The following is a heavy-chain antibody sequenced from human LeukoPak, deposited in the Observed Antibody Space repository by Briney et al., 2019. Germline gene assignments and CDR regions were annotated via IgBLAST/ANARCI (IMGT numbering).Heavy chain of an antibody. CDR3: AREGIFLRGYSYGYFDY. V-gene: IGHV3-48*03. CDR2: ISCSGSTI. J-gene: IGHJ4*02. Sequence: GGSLRLSCAASGFTFSSYEMNWVRQAPGKGLEWVSYISCSGSTIYYADSVKGRFTISRDNAKNSLYLQMNSLRAEDTAVYYCAREGIFLRGYSYGYFDYWGQGTLVTVSS. CDR1: GFTFSSYE. D-gene: IGHD5-18*01.